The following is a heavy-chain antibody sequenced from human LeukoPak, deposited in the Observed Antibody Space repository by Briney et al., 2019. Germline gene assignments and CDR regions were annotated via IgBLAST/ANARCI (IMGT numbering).Heavy chain of an antibody. CDR3: ATGPPFGAAAFDI. CDR2: INPSGGST. CDR1: GGTFNSYA. V-gene: IGHV1-46*02. J-gene: IGHJ3*02. Sequence: GASVKVSCKASGGTFNSYALSWVRQAPGQGLEWMGIINPSGGSTSYAQKFQGRVTMTRDTSTSTVYMELSSLRSEDTAVYYCATGPPFGAAAFDIWGQGTMVTVSS. D-gene: IGHD3-10*01.